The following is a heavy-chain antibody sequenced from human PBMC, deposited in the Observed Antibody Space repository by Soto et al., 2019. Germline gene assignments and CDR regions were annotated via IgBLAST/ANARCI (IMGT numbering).Heavy chain of an antibody. D-gene: IGHD1-1*01. CDR2: ISGSGGGT. CDR1: GGTFSSYA. J-gene: IGHJ4*02. CDR3: AKFGMATTKRSPPYYIDY. V-gene: IGHV3-23*01. Sequence: XGSLRLSCSASGGTFSSYAMSWVRQAPGKGLEWVSSISGSGGGTYYADSVKGRFTFSRDNSKNTLYLQMNSLRAEDTAVYYCAKFGMATTKRSPPYYIDYWGQGTLVTVSS.